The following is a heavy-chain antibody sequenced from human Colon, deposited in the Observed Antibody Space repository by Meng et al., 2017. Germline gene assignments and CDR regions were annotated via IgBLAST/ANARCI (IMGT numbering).Heavy chain of an antibody. CDR3: TRGLEFYRFEY. D-gene: IGHD3-16*02. J-gene: IGHJ4*02. V-gene: IGHV6-1*01. CDR2: TYYRAKWNH. Sequence: LQQAGTGVVETSSSPSATCALSGDSVSSKTAVWNWIRQYPWRGFEWLGRTYYRAKWNHDYAESLRGRITINPDTSNNQISLQLNSVTPEDTAVYYCTRGLEFYRFEYWGQGTLVTVSS. CDR1: GDSVSSKTAV.